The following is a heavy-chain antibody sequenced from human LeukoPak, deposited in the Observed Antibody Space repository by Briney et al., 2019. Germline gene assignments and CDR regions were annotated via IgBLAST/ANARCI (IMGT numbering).Heavy chain of an antibody. D-gene: IGHD3-3*01. CDR1: GFTFSNAW. CDR2: IKSKTDGGTT. V-gene: IGHV3-15*01. CDR3: TTDITELRDFWSGYSQRPGYYYYYYMDV. J-gene: IGHJ6*03. Sequence: GGSLRLSCAASGFTFSNAWMSWVRQAPGKGLEWVGRIKSKTDGGTTDYAAPVKGRFTISRDDSKNTLYLQMNSLKTEDTAVYYCTTDITELRDFWSGYSQRPGYYYYYYMDVWGKGTTVTVSS.